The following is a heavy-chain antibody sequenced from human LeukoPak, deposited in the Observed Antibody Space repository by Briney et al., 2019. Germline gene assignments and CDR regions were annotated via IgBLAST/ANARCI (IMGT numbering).Heavy chain of an antibody. CDR1: GGSISSYY. J-gene: IGHJ4*02. CDR2: IYYSGST. Sequence: SETLSLTCTVSGGSISSYYWSWVRQPPGKGLEWIGYIYYSGSTNYNPSLKSRVTISVDTSKNQFSLKLSSVTAADTAVYYCARGDYYDRSGYSDYFDYWGQGTLVTVSS. CDR3: ARGDYYDRSGYSDYFDY. D-gene: IGHD3-22*01. V-gene: IGHV4-59*01.